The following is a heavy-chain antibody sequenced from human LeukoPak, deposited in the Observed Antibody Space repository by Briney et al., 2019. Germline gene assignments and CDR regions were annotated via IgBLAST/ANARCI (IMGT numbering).Heavy chain of an antibody. V-gene: IGHV1-2*06. D-gene: IGHD5-24*01. J-gene: IGHJ6*02. Sequence: ASVKVSCKASGYIFTDYYMHWVRQAPGQELGWMGRINPNSGGTNYAQKFQGRVTMTRDTSISTAYMELSRLRSDDTAVYYCARGDGYNAKYYYYGMDVWGQGTTVTVSS. CDR3: ARGDGYNAKYYYYGMDV. CDR2: INPNSGGT. CDR1: GYIFTDYY.